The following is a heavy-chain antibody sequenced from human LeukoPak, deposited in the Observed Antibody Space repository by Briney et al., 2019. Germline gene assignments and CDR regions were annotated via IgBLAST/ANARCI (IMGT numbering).Heavy chain of an antibody. V-gene: IGHV3-53*01. CDR1: GFTVSSNY. Sequence: GGSLRLSCAASGFTVSSNYMTWVRQAPGQGLEWVSVIYFGGTTYYADSVKGRFTISRDNSKNTLYLQVNSLRAEDTAVYYCARVGPTYYFDYWGQGTLVTVSS. CDR3: ARVGPTYYFDY. D-gene: IGHD1-26*01. J-gene: IGHJ4*02. CDR2: IYFGGTT.